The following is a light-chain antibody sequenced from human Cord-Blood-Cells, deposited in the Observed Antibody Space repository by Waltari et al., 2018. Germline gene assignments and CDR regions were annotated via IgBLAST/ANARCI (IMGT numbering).Light chain of an antibody. CDR2: AAS. CDR1: QGISSY. CDR3: QQYYSYPRG. V-gene: IGKV1-8*01. Sequence: AIPMTQSPSSFSASPGDRVTLTCRASQGISSYLAWYQQKPGKAPKLLIYAASTLQSGVPSRFSGSGSGTDFTLTISCLQSEDFATYYCQQYYSYPRGFGPGTKVDIK. J-gene: IGKJ3*01.